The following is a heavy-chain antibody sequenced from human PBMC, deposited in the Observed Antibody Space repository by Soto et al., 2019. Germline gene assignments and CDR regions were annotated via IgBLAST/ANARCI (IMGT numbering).Heavy chain of an antibody. CDR1: GFTFGDYA. D-gene: IGHD3-3*01. CDR2: IRSKAYGGTT. V-gene: IGHV3-49*03. Sequence: GGSLRLSCTASGFTFGDYAMSWFRQAPGKGLEWVGFIRSKAYGGTTEYAASVKGRFTISRDDSKSIAYLQMNSLKTEDTAVYYCTRGLPDTIFGVVKDWFDPWGQGTLVTVSS. J-gene: IGHJ5*02. CDR3: TRGLPDTIFGVVKDWFDP.